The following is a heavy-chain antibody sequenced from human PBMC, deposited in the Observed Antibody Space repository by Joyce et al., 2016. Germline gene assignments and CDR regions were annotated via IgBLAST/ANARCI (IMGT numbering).Heavy chain of an antibody. V-gene: IGHV3-9*01. J-gene: IGHJ4*02. D-gene: IGHD3-22*01. CDR1: GFTFDDYA. CDR2: SSWNGATR. CDR3: ARVPAPGFDLDSSGMYYFDY. Sequence: EVQLVESGGGPIQPGRSLRPACAASGFTFDDYAMHWVRQAPGKGLERVSCSSWNGATRGYEDPVKGRFTISRDNAKNSRYLQMNSLRAEDTALYYCARVPAPGFDLDSSGMYYFDYWGQGTLVTVSS.